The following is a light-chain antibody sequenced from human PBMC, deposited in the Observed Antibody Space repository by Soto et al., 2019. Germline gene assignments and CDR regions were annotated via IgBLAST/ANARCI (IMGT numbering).Light chain of an antibody. V-gene: IGKV3-20*01. Sequence: EIVLTRSPGTLSLSPGKRGTLSCRASQRFGSSYLIWYQQKPGQAPRLLIYDVSNRATGIPARFSGSGSGTDFTLTISRLEPEDFAVYYCQQYGSSPQTFGQGTKVDIK. CDR2: DVS. CDR1: QRFGSSY. J-gene: IGKJ1*01. CDR3: QQYGSSPQT.